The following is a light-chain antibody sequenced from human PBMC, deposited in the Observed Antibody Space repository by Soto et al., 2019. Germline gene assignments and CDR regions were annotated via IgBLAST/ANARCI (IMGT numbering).Light chain of an antibody. CDR2: GAS. V-gene: IGKV1-9*01. CDR3: QQFKSYPIT. J-gene: IGKJ4*01. Sequence: DIQLTQSPSYLSASVGDRVTITCRASQDITPSLAWYQQKPGQAPKLLIYGASTLQSGVPSRFSGSGSGTEFTLTIRSLPPEDFATYSCQQFKSYPITLGGRTTVNIK. CDR1: QDITPS.